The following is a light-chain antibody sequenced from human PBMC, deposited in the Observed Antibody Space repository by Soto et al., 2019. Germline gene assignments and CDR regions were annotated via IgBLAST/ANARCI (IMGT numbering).Light chain of an antibody. CDR3: XSYDSSLSGYVL. V-gene: IGLV1-40*01. J-gene: IGLJ2*01. CDR2: GNS. Sequence: SVLTQPPSVSGAPGQRVTISCTGSSXXXXAGYDVHWYQQLPGTAPKLLIYGNSNRPSGVPDRFSGSKSGTSASLAITAXXXXXXXXXXXXSYDSSLSGYVLFGGGTKVTVL. CDR1: SXXXXAGYD.